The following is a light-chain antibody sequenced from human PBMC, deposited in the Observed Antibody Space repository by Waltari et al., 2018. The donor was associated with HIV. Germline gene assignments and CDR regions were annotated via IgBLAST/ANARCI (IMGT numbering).Light chain of an antibody. CDR1: ALPKKF. CDR2: EDS. J-gene: IGLJ2*01. CDR3: YSTDNSGTHIRV. V-gene: IGLV3-10*01. Sequence: SYELTQPPSVSVSLGQTARITCSGDALPKKFAYWYQQKSGQAPVLVIYEDSKRPSGIPQRFSGSSSGTMATLTISGAQVADEADYYCYSTDNSGTHIRVFGGGTKLTVL.